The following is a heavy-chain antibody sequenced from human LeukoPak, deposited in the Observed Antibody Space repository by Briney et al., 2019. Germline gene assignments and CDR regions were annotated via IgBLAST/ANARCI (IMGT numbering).Heavy chain of an antibody. Sequence: SETLSLTCTVSGGSISSYYWSWIRQPPGKGLEWIGNIYNSGSTNYNPSLKSRVTISVDTSKNQFSLKLTSVTATDTAFYYCARGNTWLTSKWGPGTLVTVSS. D-gene: IGHD3-22*01. V-gene: IGHV4-59*08. J-gene: IGHJ1*01. CDR2: IYNSGST. CDR3: ARGNTWLTSK. CDR1: GGSISSYY.